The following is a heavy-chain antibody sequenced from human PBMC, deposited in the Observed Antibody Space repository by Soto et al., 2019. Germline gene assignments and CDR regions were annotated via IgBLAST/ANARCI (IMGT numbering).Heavy chain of an antibody. CDR1: GFTFNAYW. V-gene: IGHV3-7*05. J-gene: IGHJ3*02. CDR3: GRDMTKYGSYGSSYYDVFDI. D-gene: IGHD6-19*01. Sequence: EVQLVESGGGLVQPGGSLRLSCAASGFTFNAYWMTWVRQAPGKGQEWVANINRDGTENNYVDSVKGRFTVSRDNAKKSLNLQMYSLRAEDTAVYYCGRDMTKYGSYGSSYYDVFDIWCQGTKVTVSS. CDR2: INRDGTEN.